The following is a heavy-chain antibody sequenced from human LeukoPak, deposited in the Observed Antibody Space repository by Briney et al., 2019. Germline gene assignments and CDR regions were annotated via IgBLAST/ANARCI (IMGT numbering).Heavy chain of an antibody. CDR2: ISSSGSTI. Sequence: GGSLRLSCAASGFTFSSYEMNWVRQAPGKGLEWVSYISSSGSTIYYADSVKGRFTISRDNAKNSLYLQMNSLRAEDTAVYYCARDHYYYDSSGPNAFDIWGQGTMVTVSS. CDR1: GFTFSSYE. V-gene: IGHV3-48*03. J-gene: IGHJ3*02. CDR3: ARDHYYYDSSGPNAFDI. D-gene: IGHD3-22*01.